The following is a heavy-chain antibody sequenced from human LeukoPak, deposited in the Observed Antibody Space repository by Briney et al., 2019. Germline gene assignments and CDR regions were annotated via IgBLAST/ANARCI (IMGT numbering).Heavy chain of an antibody. Sequence: SETPFLTLAGYGGAFSGYIWNWIRPPPRKGLEWIGEINHRGSTKYNPSLKSRVTISVDTSKNQFSLKLSSVTAADTAVYYCARGSDRGYTYWGQGSLVTVSS. V-gene: IGHV4-34*01. D-gene: IGHD5-12*01. CDR1: GGAFSGYI. J-gene: IGHJ4*02. CDR2: INHRGST. CDR3: ARGSDRGYTY.